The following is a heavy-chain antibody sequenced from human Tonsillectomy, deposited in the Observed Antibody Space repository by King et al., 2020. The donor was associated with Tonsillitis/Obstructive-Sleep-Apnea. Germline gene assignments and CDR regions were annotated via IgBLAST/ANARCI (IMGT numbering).Heavy chain of an antibody. CDR1: GDSFSSNSAA. D-gene: IGHD6-19*01. CDR3: ARAPAMYSSGWYEEGWFDP. V-gene: IGHV6-1*01. Sequence: VQLQQSGPGLVKPSQTLSLTCAISGDSFSSNSAAWNWIRQSPSRGLEWLGRTYYRSKWYNDYAVSVKSRITINPDTSKNQFSLQLNSVTPEDTAVYYCARAPAMYSSGWYEEGWFDPWGQGTLVTVSS. J-gene: IGHJ5*02. CDR2: TYYRSKWYN.